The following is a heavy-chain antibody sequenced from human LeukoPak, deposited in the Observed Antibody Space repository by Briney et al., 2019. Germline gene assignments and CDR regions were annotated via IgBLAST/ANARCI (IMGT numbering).Heavy chain of an antibody. V-gene: IGHV4-59*01. CDR1: GGSISTYF. CDR3: ARDGRGSANYYYYYMDV. J-gene: IGHJ6*03. Sequence: PSETLSLTCTVSGGSISTYFWSWIRQPPGKGLEWIGYIYYSGSTNYNPSLKSRVTISVDTSKNQFSLKLSSVTAEDTAVYYCARDGRGSANYYYYYMDVWGKGTTVTISS. D-gene: IGHD3-10*01. CDR2: IYYSGST.